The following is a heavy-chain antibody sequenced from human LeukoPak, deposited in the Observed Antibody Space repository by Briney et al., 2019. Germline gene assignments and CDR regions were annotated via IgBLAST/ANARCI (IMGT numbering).Heavy chain of an antibody. CDR3: ARVLDDSPTEYYFDY. J-gene: IGHJ4*02. V-gene: IGHV1-69*01. D-gene: IGHD3/OR15-3a*01. CDR1: GGTFSSYA. CDR2: IIPIFGTA. Sequence: GASVKVSCKASGGTFSSYAISWVRQAPGQGLEWMGGIIPIFGTANYAQKFQGRVTITADESTSTAYMELSSLRSEDTAVYYCARVLDDSPTEYYFDYWGRGTLVTVSS.